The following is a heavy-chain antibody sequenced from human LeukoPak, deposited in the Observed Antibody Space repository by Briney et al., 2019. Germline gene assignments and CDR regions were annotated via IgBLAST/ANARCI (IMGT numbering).Heavy chain of an antibody. Sequence: GGSLRLSCAASGFTFSSCAMSWVRQAPGKXXXXXXXIISTGGSTYYADSVKGRFTISRDNSKSTLSLQMDSLRAEDTAVYYCAKGYSSGWRTYFDYWGQGTLVTVSS. D-gene: IGHD6-19*01. CDR3: AKGYSSGWRTYFDY. CDR2: IISTGGST. V-gene: IGHV3-23*01. J-gene: IGHJ4*02. CDR1: GFTFSSCA.